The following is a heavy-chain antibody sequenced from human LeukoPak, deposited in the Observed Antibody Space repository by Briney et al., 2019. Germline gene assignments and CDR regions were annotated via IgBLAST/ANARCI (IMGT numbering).Heavy chain of an antibody. CDR3: ARGRSGGYEAGDY. D-gene: IGHD6-19*01. CDR1: GGTFSSYA. CDR2: IIPIFGTA. V-gene: IGHV1-69*05. Sequence: SVKVSCKASGGTFSSYAISWVRQAPGQGLEWMGGIIPIFGTANYAQKFQGRVTITTDESTSTAYMELSSLRSEDTAVYYCARGRSGGYEAGDYWGQGTLVTVSS. J-gene: IGHJ4*02.